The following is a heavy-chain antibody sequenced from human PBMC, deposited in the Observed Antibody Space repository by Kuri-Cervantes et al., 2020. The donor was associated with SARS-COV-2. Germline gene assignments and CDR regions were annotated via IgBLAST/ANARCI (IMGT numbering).Heavy chain of an antibody. CDR2: ISGSGATT. CDR1: GFTFSIYA. Sequence: GESLKISCAPSGFTFSIYAMNWVRQGPRKGLEWVSGISGSGATTYYADSVKGRFTISRDNSKNTLYLQMDSLRADDTAVYYCAKDGSTSGSYAYWGQGTLVTVSS. CDR3: AKDGSTSGSYAY. V-gene: IGHV3-23*01. D-gene: IGHD1-26*01. J-gene: IGHJ4*02.